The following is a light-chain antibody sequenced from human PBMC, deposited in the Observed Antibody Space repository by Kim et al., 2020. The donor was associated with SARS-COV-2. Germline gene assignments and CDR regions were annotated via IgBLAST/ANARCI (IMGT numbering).Light chain of an antibody. CDR2: GAS. Sequence: ETVMTQSPDTLSVSPGERATLSCRASQSVNNNLAWYQQKPGQAPRLLIYGASLRATGIPARFSGSGSATEFTLTISSLQSEDLALYYCQQYNNWPLTFGHGTKVDIK. J-gene: IGKJ1*01. CDR3: QQYNNWPLT. V-gene: IGKV3-15*01. CDR1: QSVNNN.